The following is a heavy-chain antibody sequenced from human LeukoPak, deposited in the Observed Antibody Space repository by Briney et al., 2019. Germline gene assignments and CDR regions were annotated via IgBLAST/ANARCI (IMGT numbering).Heavy chain of an antibody. V-gene: IGHV3-11*01. CDR2: ICDSGRNI. Sequence: GRSLRLSCAASGFTFSDYYMSSIRQAPGRGLEWVSYICDSGRNIYYADSVKGRFTISRDNAKNSVYLQMNNLGAEDTAVYYCARDRLGDYDHSGYYDKWGQGTLVTVSS. CDR3: ARDRLGDYDHSGYYDK. CDR1: GFTFSDYY. D-gene: IGHD3-22*01. J-gene: IGHJ4*02.